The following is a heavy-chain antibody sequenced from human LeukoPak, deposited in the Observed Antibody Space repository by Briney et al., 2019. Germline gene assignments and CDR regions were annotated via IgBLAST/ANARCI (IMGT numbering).Heavy chain of an antibody. CDR3: AKDTVKVTTIRRVPHYMDV. J-gene: IGHJ6*03. V-gene: IGHV3-30*04. CDR2: ISNDGTTK. Sequence: PGGSLRLSCAASGFTFSSHVFYWVRQAPGKGLEWVAFISNDGTTKYYADSVKGRFTISRDNSKNTLYLQMNSLRAEDTAVYYCAKDTVKVTTIRRVPHYMDVWGKGTTVTISS. D-gene: IGHD5-12*01. CDR1: GFTFSSHV.